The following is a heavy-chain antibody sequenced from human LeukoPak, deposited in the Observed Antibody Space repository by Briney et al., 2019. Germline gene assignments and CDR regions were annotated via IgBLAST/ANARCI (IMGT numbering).Heavy chain of an antibody. D-gene: IGHD6-19*01. Sequence: PGGSLRLSCAASGFTFNTYWMHWVRQAPGKGLVWVSHINPDGSQTNYADSVTGRFTISRDNAKNTLYLQMNSLRAEDTAVYYCARGYSSGLHFDYWGQGTLVTVSS. CDR1: GFTFNTYW. CDR2: INPDGSQT. V-gene: IGHV3-74*01. J-gene: IGHJ4*02. CDR3: ARGYSSGLHFDY.